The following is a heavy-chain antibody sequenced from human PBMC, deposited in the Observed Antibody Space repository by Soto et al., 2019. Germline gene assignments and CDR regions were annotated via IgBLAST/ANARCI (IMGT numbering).Heavy chain of an antibody. J-gene: IGHJ4*02. CDR3: ARQCGYSGYDYWAPDY. CDR2: IYPGDSDT. CDR1: GYSFTSYW. D-gene: IGHD5-12*01. V-gene: IGHV5-51*01. Sequence: PGESLKISCKGSGYSFTSYWIGCVRQMPWKGLEWMGIIYPGDSDTRYSPSFQGQGTISADKSISTAYLQWSSLKASDTAMYYCARQCGYSGYDYWAPDYWGQGSPVTVSS.